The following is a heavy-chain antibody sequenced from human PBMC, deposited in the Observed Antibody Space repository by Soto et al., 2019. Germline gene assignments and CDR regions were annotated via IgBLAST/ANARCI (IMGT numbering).Heavy chain of an antibody. CDR3: ARYARTPDF. CDR1: GASITSSY. J-gene: IGHJ4*02. CDR2: IYYTGDT. Sequence: QVQLQESGPGLVKPSETLSLTCTVSGASITSSYWTWFRQPPGQGLESIGYIYYTGDTNTNPSLKSRVTISIDTSKNHFSLKLSSVTAADTVVYYCARYARTPDFWGQGTLVTVSS. V-gene: IGHV4-59*01. D-gene: IGHD2-2*01.